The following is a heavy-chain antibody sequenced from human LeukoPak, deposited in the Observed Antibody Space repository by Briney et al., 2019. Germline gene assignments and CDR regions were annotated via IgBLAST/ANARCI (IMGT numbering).Heavy chain of an antibody. J-gene: IGHJ3*02. CDR2: IYYCGST. D-gene: IGHD7-27*01. Sequence: SETLSLTCTVSGGSISSYYWSWIRQPPGKGLEWIGYIYYCGSTNYNPSLKSRVTISVDTSKNQFSLKLSSVTAADTAVYYCARGLTGDDPFAFDIWGQGTMVTVSS. CDR1: GGSISSYY. V-gene: IGHV4-59*01. CDR3: ARGLTGDDPFAFDI.